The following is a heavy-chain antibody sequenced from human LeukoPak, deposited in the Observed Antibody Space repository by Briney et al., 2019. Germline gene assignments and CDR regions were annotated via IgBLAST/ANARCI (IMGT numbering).Heavy chain of an antibody. CDR3: ATLGFYYVSTFAC. CDR2: IYHSGST. J-gene: IGHJ4*02. CDR1: GDSISSSNW. Sequence: TSGTLSLTCAVSGDSISSSNWWTWIRQPPGKGLGWIGEIYHSGSTNYNPSLKRRVTISVDKSKDQFSPILSSVTAADTAVYYCATLGFYYVSTFACWGQGTLVTVSS. D-gene: IGHD3-22*01. V-gene: IGHV4-4*02.